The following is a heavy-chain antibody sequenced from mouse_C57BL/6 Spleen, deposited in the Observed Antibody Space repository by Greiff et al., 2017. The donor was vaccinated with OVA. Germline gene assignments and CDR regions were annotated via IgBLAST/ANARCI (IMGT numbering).Heavy chain of an antibody. D-gene: IGHD2-2*01. Sequence: EVQVVDSGPGLVKPSQSLSLTCSVTGYSITSGYYWNWIRQFPGIKLEWMGYISYDGSNNYNPSLKNRISITLDTSKNQFFLKLNSVTTEDTATYYCARIYDVYDEDYVDYWGQGTTLTVSS. CDR2: ISYDGSN. J-gene: IGHJ2*01. CDR1: GYSITSGYY. CDR3: ARIYDVYDEDYVDY. V-gene: IGHV3-6*01.